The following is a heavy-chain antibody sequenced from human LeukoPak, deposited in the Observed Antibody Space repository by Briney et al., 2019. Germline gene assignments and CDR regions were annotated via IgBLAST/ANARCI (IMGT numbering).Heavy chain of an antibody. V-gene: IGHV1-2*02. J-gene: IGHJ6*02. CDR3: ARDLPSIAVAGYYYYYGMDV. Sequence: ASVKVSCKASGYTFTGYYMHWVRQAPGQGLEWMGWINPNSGGTNYAQKFQGRVTMTRDTSISTAYMELSRLRSDNTAVYYCARDLPSIAVAGYYYYYGMDVWGQGTTVTVSS. CDR1: GYTFTGYY. CDR2: INPNSGGT. D-gene: IGHD6-19*01.